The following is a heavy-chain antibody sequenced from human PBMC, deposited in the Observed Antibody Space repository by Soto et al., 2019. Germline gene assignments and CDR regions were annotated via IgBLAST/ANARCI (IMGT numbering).Heavy chain of an antibody. CDR1: GFIFTTYG. V-gene: IGHV3-33*05. CDR2: IQSDGSKK. Sequence: QVQMVESGGGVVQPGRSLTLSCVTSGFIFTTYGMHWVRQAPGKGLDWVAAIQSDGSKKYYADSVKGRFTISRDDFKNTLYLHMNSLTAEDTADYYCVIDLQVGVIYFDPWGQGTLVTVSS. J-gene: IGHJ5*02. CDR3: VIDLQVGVIYFDP. D-gene: IGHD1-26*01.